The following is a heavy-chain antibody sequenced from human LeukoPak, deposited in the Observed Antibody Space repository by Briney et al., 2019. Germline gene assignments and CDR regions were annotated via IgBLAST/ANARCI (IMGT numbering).Heavy chain of an antibody. CDR1: GYSFTSYW. J-gene: IGHJ4*02. CDR3: ARRRGRAVIAAADYVY. Sequence: GESLKISCKGSGYSFTSYWIGWVRQMPGKGLEWMGIIYPGDSDTRYSPSFQGQVTISADKSISTAYLQWSSLKASDTAMYYCARRRGRAVIAAADYVYWGQGTLVTVSS. CDR2: IYPGDSDT. V-gene: IGHV5-51*01. D-gene: IGHD6-13*01.